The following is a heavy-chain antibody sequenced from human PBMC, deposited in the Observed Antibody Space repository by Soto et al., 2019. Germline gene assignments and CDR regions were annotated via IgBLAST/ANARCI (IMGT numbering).Heavy chain of an antibody. D-gene: IGHD3-10*01. CDR2: INPNSGGT. Sequence: QVQLVQSGAEVKKPGASVKVSCKASGYTFTGYYMHWVRQAPGQGLEWMGWINPNSGGTNYAQKFQGWVTMTRDTSISTAYMELRRLRSDDTAVYYCARGSPYYYGSGSYSAFDIWGQGTMVTVSS. J-gene: IGHJ3*02. CDR1: GYTFTGYY. V-gene: IGHV1-2*04. CDR3: ARGSPYYYGSGSYSAFDI.